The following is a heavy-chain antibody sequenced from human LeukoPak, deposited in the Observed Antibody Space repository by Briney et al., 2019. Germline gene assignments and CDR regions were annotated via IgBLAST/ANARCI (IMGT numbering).Heavy chain of an antibody. CDR3: AKEKGDGLPFDY. CDR2: IYSGGST. D-gene: IGHD5-24*01. CDR1: GFTVSHNY. Sequence: PGGSLRLSCAASGFTVSHNYMSWVRQAPGKGLEWVSVIYSGGSTNYADSVKGRFTMSRDNSKNTLYLQMNSLRAEDTAVYYCAKEKGDGLPFDYWGQGTLITVSS. V-gene: IGHV3-53*01. J-gene: IGHJ4*02.